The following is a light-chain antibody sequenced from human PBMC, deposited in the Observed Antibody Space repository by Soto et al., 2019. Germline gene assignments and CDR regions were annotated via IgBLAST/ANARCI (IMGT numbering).Light chain of an antibody. Sequence: QSVLAQPPSVSGAPGQRVTISCTGSSSNIGAGYDVHWYQQLPGTAPKLLIYGNSNRPSGVPDRFSGSKSGTSASLAITGLQAEDEADYYCQSYDSSLSGNVVFGGGTQRTVL. CDR3: QSYDSSLSGNVV. CDR1: SSNIGAGYD. CDR2: GNS. V-gene: IGLV1-40*01. J-gene: IGLJ2*01.